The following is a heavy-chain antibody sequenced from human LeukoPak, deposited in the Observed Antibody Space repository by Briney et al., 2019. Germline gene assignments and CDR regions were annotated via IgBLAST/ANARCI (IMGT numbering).Heavy chain of an antibody. CDR1: GFTFSSYW. CDR2: ISSNGGST. D-gene: IGHD2-15*01. J-gene: IGHJ6*02. CDR3: VACSGGSCYGHYYYYYGMDV. V-gene: IGHV3-64D*06. Sequence: PGGSLRLSCAASGFTFSSYWMHWVRQAPGKGLEYVSAISSNGGSTYYADSVKGRFTISRDNSKNTLYLQMSSLRAEDTAVYYCVACSGGSCYGHYYYYYGMDVWGQGTTVTVSS.